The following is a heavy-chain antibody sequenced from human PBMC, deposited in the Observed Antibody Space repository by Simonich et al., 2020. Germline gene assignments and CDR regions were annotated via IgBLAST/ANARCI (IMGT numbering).Heavy chain of an antibody. V-gene: IGHV1-2*06. CDR3: ATGIAARYYYYGMDV. CDR2: NNPNSGGT. CDR1: GYTFPCYY. J-gene: IGHJ6*02. Sequence: QVQLVQSGAEVNKPGASVQVSCMASGYTFPCYYMHWVRQAPGQGLEWMGRNNPNSGGTNYAKMCQGRFTITRDTSISTSYMELSRLRSDDTAVYYCATGIAARYYYYGMDVWGQGTTVTVSS. D-gene: IGHD6-6*01.